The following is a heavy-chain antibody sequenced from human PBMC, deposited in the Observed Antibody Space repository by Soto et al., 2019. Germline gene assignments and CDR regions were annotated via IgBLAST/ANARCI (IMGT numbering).Heavy chain of an antibody. Sequence: QVQLVQSGAEVKKPGASVKVSCKASGYTFTSYDINWVRQATGQGLEWMGWMNPNSGNTGYAQKFQGRVTMTRNTSISTAYMELSSLRSEDTAVYYCARDRPVVVTAIRDNWFDPWGQGTLVTVSS. CDR2: MNPNSGNT. CDR1: GYTFTSYD. CDR3: ARDRPVVVTAIRDNWFDP. D-gene: IGHD2-21*02. V-gene: IGHV1-8*01. J-gene: IGHJ5*02.